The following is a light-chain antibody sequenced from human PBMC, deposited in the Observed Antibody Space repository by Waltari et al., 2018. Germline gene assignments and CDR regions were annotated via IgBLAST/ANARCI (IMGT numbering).Light chain of an antibody. Sequence: SYELTQSPSVSVSPGQTVTISCSGAKLADKYVSWYQVKPGQSPVQGIYRDRMRPSGIPERFSVSNSGNVGTLTISGTQSMDEADYYCQAWDSSSYVVFGGGTKVTVL. CDR1: KLADKY. J-gene: IGLJ2*01. CDR3: QAWDSSSYVV. CDR2: RDR. V-gene: IGLV3-1*01.